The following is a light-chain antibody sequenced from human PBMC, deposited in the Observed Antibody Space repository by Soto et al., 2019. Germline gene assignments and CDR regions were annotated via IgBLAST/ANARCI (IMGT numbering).Light chain of an antibody. CDR3: QQYGGSPET. V-gene: IGKV3-20*01. CDR2: GAS. Sequence: EIVLTQSPGTLSLSPGERATLSCRASQSVRSSYLAWYRQKPGQAPRLLIYGASTRATGIPDRFSGSGSGTDFTLTISRLEPEDFAVYYCQQYGGSPETFAQGTKLEI. CDR1: QSVRSSY. J-gene: IGKJ2*01.